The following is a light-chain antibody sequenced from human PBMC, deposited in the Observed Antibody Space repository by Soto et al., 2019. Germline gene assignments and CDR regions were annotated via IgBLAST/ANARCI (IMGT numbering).Light chain of an antibody. Sequence: DIQMTQSPSSLSASVGDRVTITCRASQSISSYLNWYQQKPGKAPKLLIYAASSLQSGVPSRFSGSGSGTDFPLTISSLQPDDFATYYCRQRYSTHRTFGQGTKLEIK. V-gene: IGKV1-39*01. CDR3: RQRYSTHRT. J-gene: IGKJ2*02. CDR2: AAS. CDR1: QSISSY.